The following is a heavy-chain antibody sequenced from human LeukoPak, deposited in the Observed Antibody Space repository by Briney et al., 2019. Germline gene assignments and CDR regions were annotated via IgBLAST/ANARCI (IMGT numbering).Heavy chain of an antibody. J-gene: IGHJ4*02. Sequence: GGSLRLSCVASGFPFINHEMNWVRQAPGKGLELLSYISSSGRTTYYADSVKGRFTISRDNAKNSMYLQMNSLTDKDTAVYYCAKVTSGLYSPLDIWGQGTLVIVSS. D-gene: IGHD6-19*01. CDR2: ISSSGRTT. CDR3: AKVTSGLYSPLDI. V-gene: IGHV3-48*03. CDR1: GFPFINHE.